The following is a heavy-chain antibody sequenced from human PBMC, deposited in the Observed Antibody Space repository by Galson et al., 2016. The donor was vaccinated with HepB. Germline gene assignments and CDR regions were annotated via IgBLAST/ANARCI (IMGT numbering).Heavy chain of an antibody. CDR1: GFTSTNYW. J-gene: IGHJ6*02. CDR3: ARGVREHPVWYYYYAMDV. V-gene: IGHV3-7*01. CDR2: IKQDGSEK. Sequence: SLRLSCAASGFTSTNYWMSWVRQAPGKGLEWVANIKQDGSEKYYVDSVTGRFTLSRDNAKNSLYLQMSSLGVEDTAIYYCARGVREHPVWYYYYAMDVWGQGTTVTVSS. D-gene: IGHD1-26*01.